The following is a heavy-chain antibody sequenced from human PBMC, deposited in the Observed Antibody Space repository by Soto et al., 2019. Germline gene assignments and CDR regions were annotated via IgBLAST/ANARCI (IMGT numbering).Heavy chain of an antibody. CDR2: IGGSSGST. CDR1: GFTFRSYA. V-gene: IGHV3-23*01. J-gene: IGHJ4*02. CDR3: AKDRSSTSCYAFDY. D-gene: IGHD2-2*01. Sequence: GGSLRLSCAASGFTFRSYAMSWVRQAPGKGLEWVSAIGGSSGSTDYADSVKGRLTISRDNSKNTLFLQMNSLRAEDTAVYYCAKDRSSTSCYAFDYWGQGTLVTV.